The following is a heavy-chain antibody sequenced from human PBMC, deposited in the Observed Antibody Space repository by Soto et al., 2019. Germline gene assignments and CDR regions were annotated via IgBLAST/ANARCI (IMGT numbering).Heavy chain of an antibody. D-gene: IGHD3-10*01. Sequence: EASVKVSCKASGGTFSSYAISWVLQAPGQGLEWMGGIIPIFGTANYAQKFQGRVTITADESTSTAYMELSSLRSEDTAVYYCARGIYYGSGSYYIPPYYYYYGMDVWGQGTTVTVSS. V-gene: IGHV1-69*13. CDR2: IIPIFGTA. J-gene: IGHJ6*02. CDR3: ARGIYYGSGSYYIPPYYYYYGMDV. CDR1: GGTFSSYA.